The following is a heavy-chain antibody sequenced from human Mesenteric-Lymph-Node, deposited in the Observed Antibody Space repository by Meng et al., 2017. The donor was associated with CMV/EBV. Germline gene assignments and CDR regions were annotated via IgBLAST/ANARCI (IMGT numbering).Heavy chain of an antibody. V-gene: IGHV3-30*02. J-gene: IGHJ4*02. CDR3: AKGGSGSSVGLDY. Sequence: GESLKISCVTSGFTFSQYGMHWVRQAPGKGLEWVAFIRYDGSNKYYADSVKGRFTISRDSSRNTLYLQMNSLRAEDTAVYYCAKGGSGSSVGLDYWGQGILVTVSS. CDR2: IRYDGSNK. CDR1: GFTFSQYG. D-gene: IGHD3-3*01.